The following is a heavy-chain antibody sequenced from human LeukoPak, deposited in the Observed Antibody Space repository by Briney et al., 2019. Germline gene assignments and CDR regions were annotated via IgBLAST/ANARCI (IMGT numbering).Heavy chain of an antibody. V-gene: IGHV1-69*13. J-gene: IGHJ3*02. CDR3: ARDLRRSYYDLVGPDAFDI. CDR1: GGTFSSYA. D-gene: IGHD3-22*01. Sequence: GASVMVSCKASGGTFSSYAISWVRQAPGQGLEWMGGIIPIFGTANYAQKFQGRVTITADESTSTAYMELSSLRSEDTAVYYCARDLRRSYYDLVGPDAFDIWGQGTMVTVSS. CDR2: IIPIFGTA.